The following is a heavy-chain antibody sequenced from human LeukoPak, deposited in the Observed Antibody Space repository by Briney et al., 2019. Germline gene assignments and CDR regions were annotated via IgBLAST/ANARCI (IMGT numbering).Heavy chain of an antibody. CDR3: AKDVIPRITMVRGIIDAFDI. J-gene: IGHJ3*02. V-gene: IGHV3-23*01. Sequence: GGSLRLSCAASGFTFSSYAMSWVRQAPGKGLEWVSAISGSGGSTYYADSVKGRFTISRDNSKNALYLQMNSLRAEDTAVYYCAKDVIPRITMVRGIIDAFDIWGQGTMVTVSS. CDR1: GFTFSSYA. D-gene: IGHD3-10*01. CDR2: ISGSGGST.